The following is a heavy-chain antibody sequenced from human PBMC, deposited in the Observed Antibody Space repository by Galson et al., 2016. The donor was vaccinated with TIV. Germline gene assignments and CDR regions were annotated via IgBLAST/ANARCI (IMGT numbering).Heavy chain of an antibody. CDR2: IYTSGST. D-gene: IGHD1-1*01. J-gene: IGHJ3*02. Sequence: SETLSLTRTVSGGFINGDYWSWIRQPAGKGLEWIGRIYTSGSTKYNPSLKGRVSMSVDTSKNQLSLKVNSVTAADTAMYYCARTRLPATTGAFDIWGQGTMVTVSS. CDR1: GGFINGDY. V-gene: IGHV4-4*07. CDR3: ARTRLPATTGAFDI.